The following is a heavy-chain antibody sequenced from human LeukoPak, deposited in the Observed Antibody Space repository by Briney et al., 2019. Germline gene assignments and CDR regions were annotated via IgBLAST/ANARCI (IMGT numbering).Heavy chain of an antibody. V-gene: IGHV4-59*12. D-gene: IGHD5-24*01. CDR1: GGSISSYY. CDR2: IYYSGST. CDR3: APRRRDGPYYFDY. Sequence: PSETLSLTCTVPGGSISSYYWSWIRQPPGKGLEWIGYIYYSGSTNYNPSLKSRVTISVDTSKNQFSLKLSSVTAADTAVYYCAPRRRDGPYYFDYWGQGTLVTVSS. J-gene: IGHJ4*02.